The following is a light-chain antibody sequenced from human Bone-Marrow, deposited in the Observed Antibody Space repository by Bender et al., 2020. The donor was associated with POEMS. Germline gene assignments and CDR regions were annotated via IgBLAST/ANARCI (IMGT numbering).Light chain of an antibody. CDR3: SSYTGSSTLDV. CDR1: SSDVGAYNY. CDR2: DVT. J-gene: IGLJ1*01. V-gene: IGLV2-14*03. Sequence: QSALTQSASVSGSPGQSITISCTGTSSDVGAYNYVSWYQQHPGKAPKLIIYDVTDRPSGVSNRFSGSKSGNTASLTISGLQPEDEADYYCSSYTGSSTLDVLGTGTKVTVL.